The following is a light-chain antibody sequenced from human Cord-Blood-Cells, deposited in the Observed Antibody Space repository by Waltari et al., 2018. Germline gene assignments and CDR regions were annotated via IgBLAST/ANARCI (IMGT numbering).Light chain of an antibody. CDR2: KAS. J-gene: IGKJ1*01. CDR3: QQYNSYSWT. CDR1: QSISSW. V-gene: IGKV1-5*03. Sequence: IQMTQSPPTPSASVGYRVTITCRASQSISSWFAWYQQKPGKAPKLLIYKASSLESGVPSRFSGSGSGTEFTLTISSLQPDDFATYYCQQYNSYSWTFGQGTKVEIK.